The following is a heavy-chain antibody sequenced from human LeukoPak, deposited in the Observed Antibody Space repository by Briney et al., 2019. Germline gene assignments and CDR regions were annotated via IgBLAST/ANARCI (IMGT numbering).Heavy chain of an antibody. V-gene: IGHV4-38-2*02. Sequence: SETLSLTCTVSGYSISSGYYWGWIRQPPGKGLEYIGSIYHSGSTYYNPSLKSRVTISVDTSKNQFSLKLSSVTAADTAVYYCARRAYDSSGYYWDYWGQGTLVTVSS. J-gene: IGHJ4*02. CDR2: IYHSGST. CDR3: ARRAYDSSGYYWDY. CDR1: GYSISSGYY. D-gene: IGHD3-22*01.